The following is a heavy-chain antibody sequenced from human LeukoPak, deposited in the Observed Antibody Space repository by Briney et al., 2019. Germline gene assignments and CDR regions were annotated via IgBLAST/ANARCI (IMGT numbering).Heavy chain of an antibody. J-gene: IGHJ4*02. Sequence: GASVKVSCKASGYAFTSYAMNWVRQAPGQGLEWMGWINTNTGNPTYAQGFTGRFVFSLDTSVSTAYLQISSLKAEDTAVYYCARGLYGDYGLYVDYWGQGTLVTVSS. D-gene: IGHD4-17*01. V-gene: IGHV7-4-1*02. CDR2: INTNTGNP. CDR1: GYAFTSYA. CDR3: ARGLYGDYGLYVDY.